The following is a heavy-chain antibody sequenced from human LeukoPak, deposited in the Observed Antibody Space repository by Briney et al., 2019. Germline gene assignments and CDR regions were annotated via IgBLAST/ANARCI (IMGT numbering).Heavy chain of an antibody. CDR3: ARHGAYSFDS. CDR2: INQDGSDQ. J-gene: IGHJ4*02. CDR1: GFAFSSYW. D-gene: IGHD4-17*01. Sequence: GGSLRLSCAASGFAFSSYWMGWVCQAPGKGLEWVANINQDGSDQYYVDSVKGRFTISRDNAKISLFLQMNSLRAEDTAVYYCARHGAYSFDSWGQGTLVTVSS. V-gene: IGHV3-7*01.